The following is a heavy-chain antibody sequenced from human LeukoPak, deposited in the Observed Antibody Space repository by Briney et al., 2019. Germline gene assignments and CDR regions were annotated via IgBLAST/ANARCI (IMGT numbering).Heavy chain of an antibody. Sequence: GASVKVSCKASGYTFTDYYMHWVRQAPGQGLEWMGGINPNSGGTNYAQKFQGRVTMTRDTSISTAYMELSRLRSDDTAVYYCARVREMATTVDAFDIWGQGTMVTVSS. CDR2: INPNSGGT. D-gene: IGHD5-24*01. CDR3: ARVREMATTVDAFDI. CDR1: GYTFTDYY. J-gene: IGHJ3*02. V-gene: IGHV1-2*02.